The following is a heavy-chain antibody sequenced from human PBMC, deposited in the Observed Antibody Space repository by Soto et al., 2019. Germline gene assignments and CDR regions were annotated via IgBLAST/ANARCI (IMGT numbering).Heavy chain of an antibody. V-gene: IGHV3-23*01. J-gene: IGHJ4*02. CDR1: GFPFSSYA. CDR3: ARMLTMVRGVTGLRDFDY. CDR2: ISGSGTTI. Sequence: EVQLLESGGGLVQPGGPLRLACAASGFPFSSYAMSWVRQAPGRGLEWVSAISGSGTTIYYTDSVKGRFTISRDTSMNTLYLQMNSLRAEDTAAYYCARMLTMVRGVTGLRDFDYWGQGTLVTVSS. D-gene: IGHD3-10*01.